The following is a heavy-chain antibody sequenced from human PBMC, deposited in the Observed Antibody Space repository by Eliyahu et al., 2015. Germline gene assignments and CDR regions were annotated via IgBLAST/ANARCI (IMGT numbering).Heavy chain of an antibody. V-gene: IGHV3-74*01. CDR1: GFAFSXFY. D-gene: IGHD3-16*01. CDR2: IRGDGNDK. CDR3: VRDGDAFNFDY. J-gene: IGHJ4*02. Sequence: EVQLVESGGGLVQPGGSLXLSCAASGFAFSXFYMHWARQAPGHGLVWVSRIRGDGNDKVYADAVKGRFTVSRDNAKNTVFLQMNSLRDEDTAVYYCVRDGDAFNFDYWGQGTLVSVSS.